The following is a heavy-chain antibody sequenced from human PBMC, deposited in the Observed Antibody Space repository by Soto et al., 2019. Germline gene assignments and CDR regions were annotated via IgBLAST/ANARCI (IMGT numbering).Heavy chain of an antibody. CDR1: GFILSDCA. Sequence: GGSLRLSCATSGFILSDCAMNWFRQAPGKGLEWVAVISYDGSNKYYADSVKGRFTISRDNSKNTLYLQMNSLRAEDTAVYYCANLRITIFGVVIRSAYYYGMDVWGQGTTVTVSS. CDR3: ANLRITIFGVVIRSAYYYGMDV. J-gene: IGHJ6*02. CDR2: ISYDGSNK. V-gene: IGHV3-30*18. D-gene: IGHD3-3*01.